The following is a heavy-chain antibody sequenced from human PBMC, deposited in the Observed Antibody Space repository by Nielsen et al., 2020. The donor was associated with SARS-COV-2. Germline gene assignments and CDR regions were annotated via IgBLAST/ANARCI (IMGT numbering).Heavy chain of an antibody. J-gene: IGHJ4*02. CDR2: IYYSGST. D-gene: IGHD3-22*01. CDR1: GGSISSGGYY. V-gene: IGHV4-31*03. Sequence: SETLSLTCTVSGGSISSGGYYWSWIRQHPGKGLEWIGYIYYSGSTYYNPSLKSRVTISVDTSKNQFSLKLSSVTAADTAVYYCASWINYYDSSGYLRWGQGTLVTVSS. CDR3: ASWINYYDSSGYLR.